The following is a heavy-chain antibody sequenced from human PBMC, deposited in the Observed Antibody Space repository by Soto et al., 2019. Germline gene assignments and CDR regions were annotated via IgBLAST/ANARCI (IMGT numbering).Heavy chain of an antibody. V-gene: IGHV1-18*01. D-gene: IGHD6-13*01. CDR1: GYTFTSYG. J-gene: IGHJ4*02. CDR2: ISAYNGNT. Sequence: QVQLVQSGAEVKKPGASVKVSCKASGYTFTSYGISWVRQAPGQWLEWMGWISAYNGNTNYAQKLQGRVTMTTDTSTSTAYMELRSLISDDTDVYYCARLLAAAGTQGFDYWGQVTLLTVSS. CDR3: ARLLAAAGTQGFDY.